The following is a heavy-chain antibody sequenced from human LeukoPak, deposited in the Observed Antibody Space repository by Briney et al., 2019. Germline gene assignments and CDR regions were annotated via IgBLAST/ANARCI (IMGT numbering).Heavy chain of an antibody. D-gene: IGHD6-13*01. CDR3: AMNVRGYSSSWKGDY. CDR2: IYHGGST. Sequence: SETLSLTCIVSRGSISSYYWSWIRQPPGKGLEWIGYIYHGGSTNYNPSLKSRVTISGDTSKNKFFLNLSSVTAADTAVYYCAMNVRGYSSSWKGDYWGQGTLVTVSS. J-gene: IGHJ4*02. V-gene: IGHV4-59*12. CDR1: RGSISSYY.